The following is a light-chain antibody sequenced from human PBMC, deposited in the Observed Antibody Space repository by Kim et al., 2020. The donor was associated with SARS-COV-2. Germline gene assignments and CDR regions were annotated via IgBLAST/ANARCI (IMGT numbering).Light chain of an antibody. CDR1: QGISSW. CDR3: QQYDSYPRT. Sequence: DIQMTQSPSSLSASVGDRITITCRASQGISSWLSWYQQKPEKAPKCLIYAASSLQSGVPSRFSGSGSGTDFTLTISNLQPEDFATYYCQQYDSYPRTFGQGTKVDIK. J-gene: IGKJ1*01. CDR2: AAS. V-gene: IGKV1D-16*01.